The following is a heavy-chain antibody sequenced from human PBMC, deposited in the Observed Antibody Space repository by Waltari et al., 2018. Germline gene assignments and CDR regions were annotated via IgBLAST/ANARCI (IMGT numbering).Heavy chain of an antibody. D-gene: IGHD3-22*01. CDR2: IYHSGST. V-gene: IGHV4-38-2*02. J-gene: IGHJ2*01. Sequence: QVQLQESGPGLVKPSETLSLTCAVSGYSISSGYYWGWIRQPPGKGLEWIGSIYHSGSTYYNPSLKSRVTISVDTSKNQFSLKLSSVTAADTAVYYCARDYYDSSGYPNWYFDLWGRGTLVTVSS. CDR3: ARDYYDSSGYPNWYFDL. CDR1: GYSISSGYY.